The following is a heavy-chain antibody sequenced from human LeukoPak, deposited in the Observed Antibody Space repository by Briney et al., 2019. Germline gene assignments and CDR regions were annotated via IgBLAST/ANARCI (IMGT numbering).Heavy chain of an antibody. Sequence: GGSLRLSCAASGFTVSSNYMSWVRQAPGKGLEWVSVIYSGGSTYYADSVKGRFTISRDNSKNTLYLQMNSLGAEDTAVYYCARDTSYGDAFDIWGQGTMVTVSS. V-gene: IGHV3-66*02. CDR3: ARDTSYGDAFDI. J-gene: IGHJ3*02. CDR2: IYSGGST. CDR1: GFTVSSNY. D-gene: IGHD5-18*01.